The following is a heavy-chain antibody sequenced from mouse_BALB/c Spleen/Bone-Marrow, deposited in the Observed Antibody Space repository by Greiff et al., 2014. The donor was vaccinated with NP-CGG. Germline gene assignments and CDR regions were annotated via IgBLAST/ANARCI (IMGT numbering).Heavy chain of an antibody. V-gene: IGHV2-9*02. D-gene: IGHD1-2*01. J-gene: IGHJ4*01. CDR2: IGADGST. CDR3: ARISTATGAIAY. CDR1: GFSFTNYG. Sequence: QVQLEESGAGLVTPSQTLSITCTVSGFSFTNYGVHWVRQPPGKGLEWLGVIGADGSTNYNSALMSRLSISKDNSKSQVFFKMSSLQTDDTAMYYCARISTATGAIAYWGQGTLVTVSA.